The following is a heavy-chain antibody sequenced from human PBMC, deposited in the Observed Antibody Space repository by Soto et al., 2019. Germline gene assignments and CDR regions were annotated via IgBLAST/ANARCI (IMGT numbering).Heavy chain of an antibody. Sequence: NPSETLSLTCTVSGDSISNYYWRWIRQPPGKGLEWIGYVYHSDSTNYNSCSTNYNPSLNSRVTISTDTSKSQFSLRLNSVTAADTAVYYCARGFRSYYFDYCGQGTLVTVSS. V-gene: IGHV4-59*01. CDR3: ARGFRSYYFDY. CDR1: GDSISNYY. J-gene: IGHJ4*02. CDR2: VYHSDSTNYNSCST.